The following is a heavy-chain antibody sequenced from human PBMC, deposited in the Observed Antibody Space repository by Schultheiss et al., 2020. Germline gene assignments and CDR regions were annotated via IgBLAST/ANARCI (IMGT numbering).Heavy chain of an antibody. CDR3: ARGEEAPYYYGMDV. CDR1: GFTFSKYA. J-gene: IGHJ6*02. Sequence: GGSLRLSCAASGFTFSKYAMSWVRQTPGEGLEWVAAISGSGGDTYYADSVKGRFTISRDNSKNTLYLQMNSLRAEDTAVYYCARGEEAPYYYGMDVWGQGTTVTVS. CDR2: ISGSGGDT. V-gene: IGHV3-23*01.